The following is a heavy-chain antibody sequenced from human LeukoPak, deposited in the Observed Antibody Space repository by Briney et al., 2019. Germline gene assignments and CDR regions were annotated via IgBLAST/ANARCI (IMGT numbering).Heavy chain of an antibody. CDR2: INHSGST. D-gene: IGHD3-10*01. Sequence: TSETLSLTCTVSGGSISSGGYYWGWIRQPPGKGREGTGEINHSGSTKYNPSLESRLTMSVDTSKNQSSLKLTSVTAADTAVFFCARRPNTNLRGVKYYFDYWGQGILVTVSS. V-gene: IGHV4-39*07. CDR1: GGSISSGGYY. J-gene: IGHJ4*02. CDR3: ARRPNTNLRGVKYYFDY.